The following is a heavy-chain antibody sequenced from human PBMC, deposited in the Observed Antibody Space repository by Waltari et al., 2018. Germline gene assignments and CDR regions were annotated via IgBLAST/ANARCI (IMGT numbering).Heavy chain of an antibody. V-gene: IGHV5-51*01. CDR3: ARLRGGYYFDQ. J-gene: IGHJ4*02. D-gene: IGHD3-16*01. CDR2: TYPGDSNT. CDR1: GYDFNTYW. Sequence: EVQLVQSGAEVKKPGESLKISCKGSGYDFNTYWIGWVRQMPGKGLEWMGITYPGDSNTRYSPSFQGQVTISADKSISTVYLQWSSLKASDTAIYYCARLRGGYYFDQWGQGTLVTVSS.